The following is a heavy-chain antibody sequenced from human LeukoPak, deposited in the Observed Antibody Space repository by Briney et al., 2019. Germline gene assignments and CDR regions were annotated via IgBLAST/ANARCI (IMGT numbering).Heavy chain of an antibody. CDR2: IYYSGST. CDR1: GGSISSSSYY. D-gene: IGHD6-6*01. CDR3: RTHSISPDHYYSYNMDV. Sequence: TPSETLSLTCTVSGGSISSSSYYWGWIRQPPGKGLEWIGSIYYSGSTYYNPSLKSRVTISVDTSKNQFSLKLSSVTAADTAVYYCRTHSISPDHYYSYNMDVWGHGTTVTVSS. V-gene: IGHV4-39*01. J-gene: IGHJ6*02.